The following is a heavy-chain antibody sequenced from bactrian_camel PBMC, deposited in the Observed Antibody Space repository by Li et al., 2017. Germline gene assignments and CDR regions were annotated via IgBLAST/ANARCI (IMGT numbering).Heavy chain of an antibody. CDR3: AKDRGRLDYELGTTSDY. CDR1: GFTFGSYY. V-gene: IGHV3S1*01. Sequence: PLVESGGGLVQPGGSLRLSCAASGFTFGSYYMTWVRQAPGAGLEWVSAITSGGGVTYYADSVKGRFTISRDNAENTLYLQMNSLRTEDTAMYYCAKDRGRLDYELGTTSDYWGQGTQVTVS. CDR2: ITSGGGVT. D-gene: IGHD5*01. J-gene: IGHJ4*01.